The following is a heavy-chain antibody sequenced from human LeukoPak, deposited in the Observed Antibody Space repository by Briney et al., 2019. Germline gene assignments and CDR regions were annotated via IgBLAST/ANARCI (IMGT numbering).Heavy chain of an antibody. J-gene: IGHJ3*02. CDR2: INPNSGGT. Sequence: ASVKVSCKASGYTFTGYYMHWVRQAPGQGLEWMGWINPNSGGTNYAQKFQGRVTMTRDTSISTAYMELSSLRSDDTAVYHCARDLYNSGWTGAFDIWGQGTMVTVSS. D-gene: IGHD6-19*01. V-gene: IGHV1-2*02. CDR3: ARDLYNSGWTGAFDI. CDR1: GYTFTGYY.